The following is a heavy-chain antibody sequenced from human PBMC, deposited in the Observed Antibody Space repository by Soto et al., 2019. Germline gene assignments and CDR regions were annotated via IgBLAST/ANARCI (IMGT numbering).Heavy chain of an antibody. CDR2: ITATGATT. Sequence: QLLESGGGLGQPGGSLTLSCEASGLSFNNFAMSWVRQPPGQGLEWVSTITATGATTFYADSVKGRFTSSRDKSRNTLSLQLSSLRIEDTAVSYCAKRRSGDGMAVWGQGATVTVSS. J-gene: IGHJ6*02. CDR1: GLSFNNFA. D-gene: IGHD2-8*02. CDR3: AKRRSGDGMAV. V-gene: IGHV3-23*01.